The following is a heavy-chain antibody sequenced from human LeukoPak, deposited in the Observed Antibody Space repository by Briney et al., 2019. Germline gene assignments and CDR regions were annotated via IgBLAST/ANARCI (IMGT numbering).Heavy chain of an antibody. CDR3: AGHLKVSDFWSGYYPHYYYGMDV. J-gene: IGHJ6*02. Sequence: GASLQISCKSSGYSFTSYWIGWVRQMPGKGLEWMGIIYPGDSDTRYSPSFQGQVTISADKSISTAYLQWSSLKASDTAMYYCAGHLKVSDFWSGYYPHYYYGMDVWGQGTTVTVSS. CDR2: IYPGDSDT. D-gene: IGHD3-3*01. V-gene: IGHV5-51*01. CDR1: GYSFTSYW.